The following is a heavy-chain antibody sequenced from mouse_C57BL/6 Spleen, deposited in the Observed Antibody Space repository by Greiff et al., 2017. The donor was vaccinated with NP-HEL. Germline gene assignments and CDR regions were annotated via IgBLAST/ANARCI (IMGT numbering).Heavy chain of an antibody. CDR2: IHPNSGST. Sequence: QVQLKQPGAELVKPGASVRLSCKASGYTFTSYWMHWVKQRPGQGLEWIGMIHPNSGSTNYNEKFKSKATLTVDKSSSTAYMQLSSLTSEDSAVYYCASRGYYWFAYWGQGTLVTVSA. D-gene: IGHD2-3*01. J-gene: IGHJ3*01. CDR1: GYTFTSYW. CDR3: ASRGYYWFAY. V-gene: IGHV1-64*01.